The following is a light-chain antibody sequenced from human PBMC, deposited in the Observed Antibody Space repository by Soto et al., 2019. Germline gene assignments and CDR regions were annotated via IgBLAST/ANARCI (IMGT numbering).Light chain of an antibody. CDR3: QQYGSSPIT. V-gene: IGKV3-20*01. Sequence: EILMTQYPATLSLAPGQRATLSCRASQSFSRNYLGWYQQKPGQAMSLLFYGSSSRATGIPDRFSGSGSGTDFTLTISSLESEDCAVYFCQQYGSSPITFGQGTLLEIK. J-gene: IGKJ5*01. CDR1: QSFSRNY. CDR2: GSS.